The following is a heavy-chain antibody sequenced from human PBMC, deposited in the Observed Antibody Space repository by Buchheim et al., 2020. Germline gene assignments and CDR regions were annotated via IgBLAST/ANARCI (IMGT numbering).Heavy chain of an antibody. CDR1: GFTFSSYA. CDR3: AKASIGRCTGASCYPLDY. CDR2: ITGDGVDT. Sequence: EVQLLESGGGLVQPGGSLRLSCSASGFTFSSYAMSWVRQAPGKGLELVSLITGDGVDTYYPASVRGRFTISRDNAKNSLYLQLNSLRAEDTAVYYCAKASIGRCTGASCYPLDYWGQGTL. V-gene: IGHV3-23*01. J-gene: IGHJ4*02. D-gene: IGHD2-15*01.